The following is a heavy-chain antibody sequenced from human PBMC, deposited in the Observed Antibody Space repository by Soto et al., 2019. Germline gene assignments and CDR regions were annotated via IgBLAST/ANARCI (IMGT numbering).Heavy chain of an antibody. Sequence: EVQLLESGGGLVQPGGSPRLSCAASGFTFSSYAMSWVRQAPGKGLEWVSAISGSGGSTYYADSVKGRFTISRDNSKNTLYLQMNSLRAEDTAVYYCAKNGIKVGTSCQYWGQGTLVTVSS. D-gene: IGHD2-2*01. J-gene: IGHJ4*02. CDR3: AKNGIKVGTSCQY. CDR1: GFTFSSYA. CDR2: ISGSGGST. V-gene: IGHV3-23*01.